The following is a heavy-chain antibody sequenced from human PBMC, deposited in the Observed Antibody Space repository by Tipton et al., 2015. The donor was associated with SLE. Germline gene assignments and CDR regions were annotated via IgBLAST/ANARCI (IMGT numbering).Heavy chain of an antibody. CDR3: AKVSRDDFCLMDV. V-gene: IGHV3-23*01. CDR2: ISRSGGNT. Sequence: GSLRLSCAASRFTFSTYAMTWVRQAPGKGLEWVSLISRSGGNTYYADSVKGRFTISRDNSKNTLYLQMNSLRAEDTAVYFCAKVSRDDFCLMDVWGKGTTVTVSS. CDR1: RFTFSTYA. J-gene: IGHJ6*03. D-gene: IGHD3-3*01.